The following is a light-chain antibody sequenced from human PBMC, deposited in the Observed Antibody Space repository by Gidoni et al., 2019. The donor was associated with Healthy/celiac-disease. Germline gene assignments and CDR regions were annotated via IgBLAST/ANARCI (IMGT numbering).Light chain of an antibody. Sequence: DIQMTQSPSSLSTSVGDRVTITCRASQGISNYLAWYQQKPGKVPKLLIYAASTLQSGVPSRFSGSGSGTDFTLTISSLQPEDVATYYCQKYNSAPPLTFGGGTKVEIK. CDR1: QGISNY. V-gene: IGKV1-27*01. CDR2: AAS. CDR3: QKYNSAPPLT. J-gene: IGKJ4*01.